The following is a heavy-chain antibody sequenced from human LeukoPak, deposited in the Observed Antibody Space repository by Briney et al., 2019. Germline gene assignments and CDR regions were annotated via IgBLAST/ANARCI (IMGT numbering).Heavy chain of an antibody. CDR2: INHSGST. CDR1: GGSFSGYY. V-gene: IGHV4-34*01. J-gene: IGHJ4*02. D-gene: IGHD6-19*01. Sequence: SETLSLTCAVYGGSFSGYYWSWIRQPPGKGLEWIGEINHSGSTNYNPFLTSRVTISLDTSKNQFSLRLSSVTAADTAVYYCARDFSSSGWYSDYWGQGTLVTVSS. CDR3: ARDFSSSGWYSDY.